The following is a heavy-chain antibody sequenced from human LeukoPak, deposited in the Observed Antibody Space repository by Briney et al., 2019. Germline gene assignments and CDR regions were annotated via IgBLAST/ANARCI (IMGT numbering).Heavy chain of an antibody. CDR3: ARGGVVPYYYYGMDV. D-gene: IGHD3-3*01. CDR1: GYTFTNYD. Sequence: ASVKVSCKASGYTFTNYDINWVRQATGQGLEWMGWMNPNSGNTGYAQKFQGRVTMTRNTSISTAYMELSSLRSEDTAVYYCARGGVVPYYYYGMDVWGQGTTVTVSS. J-gene: IGHJ6*02. CDR2: MNPNSGNT. V-gene: IGHV1-8*02.